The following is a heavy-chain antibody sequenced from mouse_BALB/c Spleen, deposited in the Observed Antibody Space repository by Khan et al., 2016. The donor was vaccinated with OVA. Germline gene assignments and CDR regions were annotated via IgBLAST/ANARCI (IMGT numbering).Heavy chain of an antibody. CDR3: ARSVIYGCACALDN. CDR2: ISFSGYT. J-gene: IGHJ4*01. D-gene: IGHD3-3*01. Sequence: EVQLQESGPGLVKPSQSLSLTCTVTGYSITSNFAWYCIRQFPGNKLEWMGHISFSGYTNYSPSLHSRISITRDTSNNPFFLQLHSVTNENTATYYCARSVIYGCACALDNWGQGTSVTVSS. V-gene: IGHV3-2*02. CDR1: GYSITSNFA.